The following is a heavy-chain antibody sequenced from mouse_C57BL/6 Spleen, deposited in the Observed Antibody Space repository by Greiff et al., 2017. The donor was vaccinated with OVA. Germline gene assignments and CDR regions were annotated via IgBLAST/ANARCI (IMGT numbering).Heavy chain of an antibody. CDR1: GFTFSDYG. CDR2: ISSGSSTI. J-gene: IGHJ2*01. Sequence: EVQGVESGGGLVKPGGSLKLSCAASGFTFSDYGMHWVRQAPEKGLEWVAYISSGSSTIYYADTVKGRFTISRDNAKNTLFLQMTSLRSEDTAMYYCARHYYDYDGGFDYWGQGTTLTVSS. CDR3: ARHYYDYDGGFDY. D-gene: IGHD2-4*01. V-gene: IGHV5-17*01.